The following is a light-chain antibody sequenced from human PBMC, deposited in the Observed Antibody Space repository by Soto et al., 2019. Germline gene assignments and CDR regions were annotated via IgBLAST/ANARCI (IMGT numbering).Light chain of an antibody. CDR2: DAS. V-gene: IGKV3-20*01. CDR3: QQFSSYPLT. J-gene: IGKJ4*01. CDR1: QTVRNNY. Sequence: EIVMAQSPGTLSLSPLERATLSCGASQTVRNNYLAWYQQKPGQAPRLLIYDASSRATGIPDRFSGGGSGTDFTLTISRLEPEDFVVYYCQQFSSYPLTFGGGTKVDNK.